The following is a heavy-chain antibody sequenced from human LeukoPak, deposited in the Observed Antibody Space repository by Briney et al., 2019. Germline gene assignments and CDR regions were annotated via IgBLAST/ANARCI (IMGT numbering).Heavy chain of an antibody. V-gene: IGHV3-23*01. J-gene: IGHJ5*02. D-gene: IGHD2-15*01. CDR2: ISGSGDST. CDR3: AKLSSGGSCYSLCWFDP. Sequence: GGSLRLSCAASGFTFSSYAMSWVRQAPGKGLEWVSAISGSGDSTYYADSVKGRFTISRDNSKNTLYLQMNSLRAEDTAVYYCAKLSSGGSCYSLCWFDPWGQGTLVTVSS. CDR1: GFTFSSYA.